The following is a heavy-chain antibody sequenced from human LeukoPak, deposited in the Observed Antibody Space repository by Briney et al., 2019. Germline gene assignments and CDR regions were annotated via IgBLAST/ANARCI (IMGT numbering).Heavy chain of an antibody. V-gene: IGHV3-30*19. CDR3: ARGSLRYYDFWSGQQNWFDP. J-gene: IGHJ5*02. D-gene: IGHD3-3*01. CDR1: GFTFSSYG. CDR2: IWYDGSNK. Sequence: GGSLRLSCAASGFTFSSYGMHWVRQAPGKGLEWVAVIWYDGSNKYYADSVKGRFTISRDNSKNTLYLQMNSLRAEDTAVYYCARGSLRYYDFWSGQQNWFDPWGQGTLVTVSS.